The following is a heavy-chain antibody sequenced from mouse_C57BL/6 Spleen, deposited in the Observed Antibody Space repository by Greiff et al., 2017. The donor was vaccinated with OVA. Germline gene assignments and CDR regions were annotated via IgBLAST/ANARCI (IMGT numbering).Heavy chain of an antibody. J-gene: IGHJ1*03. CDR1: GYTFTDYN. CDR3: ATLYYYGSSPLWYFDV. Sequence: VQLQQSGPELVKPGASVKMSCKASGYTFTDYNMHWVKQSHGKSLEWIGYINPNNGGTSYNQKFKGKATLTVNKSSSTAYMELRSLTSEDSAVYYCATLYYYGSSPLWYFDVWGTGTTVTVSS. CDR2: INPNNGGT. V-gene: IGHV1-22*01. D-gene: IGHD1-1*01.